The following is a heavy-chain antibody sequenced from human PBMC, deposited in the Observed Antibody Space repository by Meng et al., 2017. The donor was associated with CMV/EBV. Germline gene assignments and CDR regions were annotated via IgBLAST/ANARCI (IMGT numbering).Heavy chain of an antibody. V-gene: IGHV3-9*01. Sequence: SLKISCAASGFTFDDYAMHWVRQAPGKDLEWVSGISWNSGSIGYADSVKGRFTISRDNAKNSLYLQMNSLRDEDTALYYCAKDNNLHIVVVPAAISHYYYYGMDVWGQGTTVTVSS. CDR1: GFTFDDYA. J-gene: IGHJ6*02. CDR2: ISWNSGSI. CDR3: AKDNNLHIVVVPAAISHYYYYGMDV. D-gene: IGHD2-2*02.